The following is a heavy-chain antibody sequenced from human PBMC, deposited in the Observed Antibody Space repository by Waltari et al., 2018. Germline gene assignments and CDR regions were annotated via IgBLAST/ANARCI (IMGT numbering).Heavy chain of an antibody. CDR3: ASIVGDLEAFDY. CDR1: GLTVGSNY. Sequence: EVQLVETGGGLIQPGGSLRLSCEGSGLTVGSNYMSWVRQAPGKGPGWVSVIYIGGSTYYADSAKCRFTISRDNSKNTLYLQMTSLRAEDPAVYYCASIVGDLEAFDYWGQGTLVTVSS. J-gene: IGHJ4*02. D-gene: IGHD1-26*01. CDR2: IYIGGST. V-gene: IGHV3-53*02.